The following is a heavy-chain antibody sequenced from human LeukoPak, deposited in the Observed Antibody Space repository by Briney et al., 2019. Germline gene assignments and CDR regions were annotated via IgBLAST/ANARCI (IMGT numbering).Heavy chain of an antibody. V-gene: IGHV1-24*01. J-gene: IGHJ4*02. D-gene: IGHD2-2*01. CDR2: FDPEDGET. Sequence: EASVKVSCKVSGYTLTELSMHWVRQAPGKGLEWMGGFDPEDGETIYAQKFQGRVTMTEDTSTDTAYMELSSLRSEDTAVYYCATGYQLLSSYYFDYWGQGTLVTVSS. CDR3: ATGYQLLSSYYFDY. CDR1: GYTLTELS.